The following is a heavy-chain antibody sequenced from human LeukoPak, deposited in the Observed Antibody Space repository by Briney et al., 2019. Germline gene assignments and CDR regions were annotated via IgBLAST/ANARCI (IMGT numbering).Heavy chain of an antibody. V-gene: IGHV1-2*02. CDR2: INPNSGGT. CDR1: GYTFTGYY. D-gene: IGHD6-6*01. J-gene: IGHJ4*02. CDR3: ARVRRYSSSSGDY. Sequence: ASVKVSCKASGYTFTGYYMHWVRQAPGQGLEWMGWINPNSGGTNYAQKFQGRVTMTRDTSISTAYMELSRLRSDDTAVYYCARVRRYSSSSGDYWGQGTLVTVSS.